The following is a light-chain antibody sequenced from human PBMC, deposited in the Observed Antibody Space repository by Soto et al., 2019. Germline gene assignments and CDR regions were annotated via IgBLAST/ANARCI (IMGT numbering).Light chain of an antibody. V-gene: IGKV3-20*01. CDR3: QPYGSSPPRP. J-gene: IGKJ1*01. CDR1: QSVSNDF. CDR2: GAS. Sequence: EIVLTQSPGILSLSPGERATLSCRASQSVSNDFLAWYQQKPGQAPRLLIYGASTRATDVPDRFSGSGSGADFTLSISRLEPEDFAVYYCQPYGSSPPRPFGQGAKVDIK.